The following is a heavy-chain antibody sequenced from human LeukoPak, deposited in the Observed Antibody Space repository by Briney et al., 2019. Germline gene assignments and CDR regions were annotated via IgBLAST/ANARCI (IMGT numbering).Heavy chain of an antibody. CDR1: GGTFSSYA. Sequence: VASVTVSCKASGGTFSSYAISWVRQAPGQGLERMGGIIPIFGTANYAQKFQGRVTMTRDTSTSTVYMELSSLRSEDTAVYYCARAYDFPDYWGQGTLVTVSS. D-gene: IGHD3-3*01. CDR2: IIPIFGTA. J-gene: IGHJ4*02. V-gene: IGHV1-69*05. CDR3: ARAYDFPDY.